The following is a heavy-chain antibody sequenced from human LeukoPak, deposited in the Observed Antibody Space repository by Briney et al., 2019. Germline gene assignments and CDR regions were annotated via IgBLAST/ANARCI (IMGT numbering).Heavy chain of an antibody. Sequence: SVKVSCKASGGTFSSYAISWVRQAPGQGLEWMGGIIPIFGTANYARKFQGRVTITADESTSTAYMELSSLRSEDTAVYYCARGPSYPVERGYYYYGMDVWGQGTTVTVSS. V-gene: IGHV1-69*13. CDR3: ARGPSYPVERGYYYYGMDV. D-gene: IGHD5-24*01. CDR1: GGTFSSYA. CDR2: IIPIFGTA. J-gene: IGHJ6*02.